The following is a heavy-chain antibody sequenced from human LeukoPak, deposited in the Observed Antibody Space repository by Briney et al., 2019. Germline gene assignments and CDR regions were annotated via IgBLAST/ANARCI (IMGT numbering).Heavy chain of an antibody. Sequence: GGSLRLSCAVSGFTFSDHYMDWVRQAPGKGLEWVGRTRDKANSYSTEYAASVKGRFTISRDDSQNLLYLQMYSLKTEDTAVYYRARSLWGNYRYFDYWGQGTLVTVSS. CDR1: GFTFSDHY. V-gene: IGHV3-72*01. J-gene: IGHJ4*02. CDR2: TRDKANSYST. CDR3: ARSLWGNYRYFDY. D-gene: IGHD3-16*02.